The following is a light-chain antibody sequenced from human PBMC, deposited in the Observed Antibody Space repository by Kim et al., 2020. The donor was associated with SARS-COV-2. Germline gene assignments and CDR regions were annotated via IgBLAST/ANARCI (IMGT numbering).Light chain of an antibody. CDR2: KTS. CDR1: QSISSY. Sequence: ASVGDRVTISCRASQSISSYLAWYQQRPGKAPNLLIYKTSSLQSGVPSRFSGSGSGTEFTLTISSLQPDDFGTYYCQQYSAYEWTFGQGTKVDIK. V-gene: IGKV1-5*03. J-gene: IGKJ1*01. CDR3: QQYSAYEWT.